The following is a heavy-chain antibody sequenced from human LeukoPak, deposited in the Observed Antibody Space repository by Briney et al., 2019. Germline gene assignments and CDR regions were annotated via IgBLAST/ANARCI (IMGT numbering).Heavy chain of an antibody. CDR2: LGSAGDT. J-gene: IGHJ4*02. D-gene: IGHD3-16*01. V-gene: IGHV3-13*01. Sequence: GGCLRLSCAASGFNFINYDMHWVRQAPGKGLEWVSALGSAGDTYYPDSVRGRFTISKETAKNSLYLQMTSLRDEDTAVYYCVRGRRSYGFDHWGQGTLVTVSS. CDR3: VRGRRSYGFDH. CDR1: GFNFINYD.